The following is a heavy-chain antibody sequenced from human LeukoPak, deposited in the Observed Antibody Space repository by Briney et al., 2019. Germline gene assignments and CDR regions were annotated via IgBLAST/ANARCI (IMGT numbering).Heavy chain of an antibody. V-gene: IGHV3-53*01. D-gene: IGHD2-15*01. J-gene: IGHJ4*02. Sequence: GGSLRLSCAVSGFTVSDNYMSWVRQAPGKGLGWVSVIYSGGTTYYADSVKGRFTISRDNAKSTLYLLMNSLRAEDTALYYCVRDLPGIGIDYWGQGTLVAVSS. CDR3: VRDLPGIGIDY. CDR2: IYSGGTT. CDR1: GFTVSDNY.